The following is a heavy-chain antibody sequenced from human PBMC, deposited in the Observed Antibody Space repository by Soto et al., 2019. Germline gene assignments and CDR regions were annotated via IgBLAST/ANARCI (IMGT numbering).Heavy chain of an antibody. CDR2: IGFNGTNK. CDR1: GFSFSTYG. J-gene: IGHJ4*02. CDR3: ARAGSAASGNPFEY. Sequence: QEQLVESGGGVVQPGRSLRLSCGASGFSFSTYGMTWVRQAPGKGRGGVAVIGFNGTNKYYTNSVKGRFTISRDNFRNTLYLQMSSLTVEDTAVYYCARAGSAASGNPFEYWGQGTLVTVTS. D-gene: IGHD6-13*01. V-gene: IGHV3-33*01.